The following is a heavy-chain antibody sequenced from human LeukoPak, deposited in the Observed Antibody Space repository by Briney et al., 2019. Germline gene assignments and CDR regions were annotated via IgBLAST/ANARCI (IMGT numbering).Heavy chain of an antibody. CDR1: GFTFSSYA. CDR2: ISGSGGST. V-gene: IGHV3-23*01. Sequence: GGSLRLSCAASGFTFSSYAMSWVRHAPGKGLEWVSAISGSGGSTYYADSVKGRSTISRDNSKNTLYLQMNSLRAEDTAVYYCAKGSRDGLDVWGQGTTVTVSS. J-gene: IGHJ6*02. CDR3: AKGSRDGLDV.